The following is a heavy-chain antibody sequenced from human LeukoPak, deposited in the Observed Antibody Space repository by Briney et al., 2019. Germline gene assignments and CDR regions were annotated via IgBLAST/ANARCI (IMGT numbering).Heavy chain of an antibody. V-gene: IGHV4-39*07. CDR1: GASISSWY. CDR3: ARGAPPQN. J-gene: IGHJ4*02. CDR2: VYYTGAS. Sequence: SETLSLTCTVTGASISSWYWSWIRQPPGKGLEWIGSVYYTGASYYNPSLKSRVTISIDTSKNHFSLNLTSVTAADTAVYYCARGAPPQNWGQGALVTVSS.